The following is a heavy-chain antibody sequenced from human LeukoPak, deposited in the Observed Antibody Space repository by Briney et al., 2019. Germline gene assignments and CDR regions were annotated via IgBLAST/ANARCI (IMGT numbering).Heavy chain of an antibody. CDR2: ISYDGINQ. D-gene: IGHD1/OR15-1a*01. CDR1: GFTFSSYA. Sequence: GGSLRLSCATSGFTFSSYAMHWVRQALGKGPEWVALISYDGINQYYADSVKGRFIISRDNSKNTLYLQLNSLRLEDTAVYYCALTTVGVVYYFDYWGQGTLVTVSS. V-gene: IGHV3-30*04. CDR3: ALTTVGVVYYFDY. J-gene: IGHJ4*02.